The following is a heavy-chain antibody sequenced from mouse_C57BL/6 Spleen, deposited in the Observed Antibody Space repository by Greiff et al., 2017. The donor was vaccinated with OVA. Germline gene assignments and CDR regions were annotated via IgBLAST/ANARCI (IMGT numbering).Heavy chain of an antibody. V-gene: IGHV1-26*01. CDR3: ARRAAQAANYYAMDY. J-gene: IGHJ4*01. D-gene: IGHD3-2*02. CDR1: GYTFTDYY. Sequence: VQLQQSGPELVKPGASVKISCKASGYTFTDYYMNWVKQSHGKSLEWIGDINPNNGGTSYNQKFKGKATLTVDKSSSTAYMELRSLTSEDSAVYYCARRAAQAANYYAMDYWGQGTSVTVSS. CDR2: INPNNGGT.